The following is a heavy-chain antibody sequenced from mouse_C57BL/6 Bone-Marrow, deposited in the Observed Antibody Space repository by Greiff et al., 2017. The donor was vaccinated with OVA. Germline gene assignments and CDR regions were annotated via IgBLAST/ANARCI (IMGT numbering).Heavy chain of an antibody. D-gene: IGHD2-1*01. CDR3: ATRGGNSWYFDG. CDR1: GYTFTSYT. V-gene: IGHV1-4*01. CDR2: INPSSGYT. J-gene: IGHJ1*03. Sequence: VKLMESGAELARPGASVKMSCKASGYTFTSYTMHWVKQRPGQGLEWIGYINPSSGYTKYNQKFKDKATLTADKSSSTAYMQLSSLTSEDSAVYYCATRGGNSWYFDGWGTGTTVTVAS.